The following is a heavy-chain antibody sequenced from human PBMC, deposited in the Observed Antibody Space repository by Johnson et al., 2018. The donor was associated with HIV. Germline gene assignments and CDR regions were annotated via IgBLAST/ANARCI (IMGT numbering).Heavy chain of an antibody. CDR3: ARELGIQSFDL. D-gene: IGHD7-27*01. J-gene: IGHJ3*01. V-gene: IGHV3-23*01. Sequence: VQLLESGGGLVQPGGSLRLSCAASGFTFSSYAMSWVRQAPGKGLEWVSAISGSGGSTYYADSVKGRFTISRDNSKNTLYLQLNSLRADDTALYYCARELGIQSFDLWGQGTMVTVSS. CDR1: GFTFSSYA. CDR2: ISGSGGST.